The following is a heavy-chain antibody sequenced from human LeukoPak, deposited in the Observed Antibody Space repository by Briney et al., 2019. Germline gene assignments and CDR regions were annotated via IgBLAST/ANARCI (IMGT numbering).Heavy chain of an antibody. D-gene: IGHD3-16*01. CDR1: GFTFSSYA. CDR2: ISYDGSNK. J-gene: IGHJ3*02. Sequence: GGSLRLSCAASGFTFSSYAMHWVRQAPGKGLEWVAVISYDGSNKYYADSVKGRFTISRDNSKNTLYLQMNSLRAEDTAVYYCAGASEGGAFDIWGQGTMVTVSS. V-gene: IGHV3-30-3*01. CDR3: AGASEGGAFDI.